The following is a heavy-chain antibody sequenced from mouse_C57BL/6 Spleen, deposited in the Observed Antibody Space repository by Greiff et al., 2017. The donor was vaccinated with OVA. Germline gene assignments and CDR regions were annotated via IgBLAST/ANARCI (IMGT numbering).Heavy chain of an antibody. CDR1: GFNIKDDY. Sequence: EVQGVESGAELVRPGASVKLSCTASGFNIKDDYMHWVKQRPEQGLEWIGWIDPENGDTEYASKFQGKATITADTSSNTAYLQLSSLTSEDTAVYYCTRGVTTRNWYFDVWGTGTTVTVSS. CDR2: IDPENGDT. J-gene: IGHJ1*03. CDR3: TRGVTTRNWYFDV. D-gene: IGHD2-5*01. V-gene: IGHV14-4*01.